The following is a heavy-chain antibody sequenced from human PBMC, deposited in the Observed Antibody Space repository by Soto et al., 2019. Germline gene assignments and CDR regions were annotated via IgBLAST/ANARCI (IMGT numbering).Heavy chain of an antibody. CDR1: GFTFSNFD. Sequence: GESLKISCATSGFTFSNFDMHWVRQVPGKGLEWVSAIGAARDPYYLGSVKGRFTISRENAKNSVYLQMNDLRAGDSAVYYCARAYTGRLPRRADYYYAMDVWGQGTTVTAP. J-gene: IGHJ6*02. CDR3: ARAYTGRLPRRADYYYAMDV. CDR2: IGAARDP. V-gene: IGHV3-13*05. D-gene: IGHD2-2*02.